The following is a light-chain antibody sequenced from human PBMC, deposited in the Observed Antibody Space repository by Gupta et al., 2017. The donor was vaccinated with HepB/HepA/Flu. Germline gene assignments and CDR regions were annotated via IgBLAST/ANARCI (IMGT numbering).Light chain of an antibody. Sequence: SVLTQPPSVSGAPGQRVPISCPGPSSNIGAGYDVHWYQQLPGTAPKLLIYGNSNRPSGVPDRFSGSKSGTSASLAITGLQAEDEADYYCQSYDSSRSGFYVFGTGTKVTVL. CDR2: GNS. CDR1: SSNIGAGYD. CDR3: QSYDSSRSGFYV. J-gene: IGLJ1*01. V-gene: IGLV1-40*01.